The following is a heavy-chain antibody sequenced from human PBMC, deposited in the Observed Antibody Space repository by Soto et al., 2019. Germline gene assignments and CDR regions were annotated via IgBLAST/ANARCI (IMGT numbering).Heavy chain of an antibody. CDR3: ASDRSLGSNWYYYLES. CDR2: ISSSSSNI. J-gene: IGHJ4*02. CDR1: GFTFSSRA. Sequence: EVQLVESGGGLVQPGGSRRLSCKASGFTFSSRAMNWVRQFPGRGLEGVSYISSSSSNIDYADSVKGRFTVSRDNAKNSLYLQMNTLRDEDTAVYYCASDRSLGSNWYYYLESWGQGTLVTVSS. D-gene: IGHD1-20*01. V-gene: IGHV3-48*02.